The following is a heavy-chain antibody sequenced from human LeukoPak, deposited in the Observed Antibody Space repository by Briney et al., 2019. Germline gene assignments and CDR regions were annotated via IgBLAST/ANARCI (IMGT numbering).Heavy chain of an antibody. Sequence: GGSLRLSCAASGFTFSDYSMNWVRQPPGKGLEWVSSVDTSGSDIYNADSVKGRFTISRDNDKNSLYLPMNSLRAEDTAVYYCARGWVVGYNERGAFDIWGQGTMVTVSS. V-gene: IGHV3-21*01. J-gene: IGHJ3*02. CDR1: GFTFSDYS. CDR2: VDTSGSDI. CDR3: ARGWVVGYNERGAFDI. D-gene: IGHD5-24*01.